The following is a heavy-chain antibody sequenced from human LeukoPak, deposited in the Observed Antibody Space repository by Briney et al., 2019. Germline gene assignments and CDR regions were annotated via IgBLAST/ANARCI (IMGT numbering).Heavy chain of an antibody. J-gene: IGHJ4*02. CDR1: GYTFTRYY. Sequence: ASVKVSCKASGYTFTRYYMHWVRQAPGQGLEWMGIINPSGGSTSYAQKFQGRVTMTRDTSTSTVYMELSSLRSEDTAVYYCASGYCSSTSCYPRQFDYWGQGTLVTVSS. D-gene: IGHD2-2*01. CDR3: ASGYCSSTSCYPRQFDY. V-gene: IGHV1-46*03. CDR2: INPSGGST.